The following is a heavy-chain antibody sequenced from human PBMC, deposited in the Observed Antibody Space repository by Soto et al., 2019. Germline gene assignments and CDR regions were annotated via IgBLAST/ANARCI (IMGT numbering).Heavy chain of an antibody. V-gene: IGHV4-34*01. CDR3: ARDIKRYSGSYYDY. Sequence: SETLSLTCAVYGGSFSGYYWSWIRQPPGKWLEWIGEINHSGSTNYNPSLKWRVTISVDTSKNQFSLKLSSVTAADTAVYYCARDIKRYSGSYYDYWGQGTLVTVSS. D-gene: IGHD1-26*01. CDR1: GGSFSGYY. CDR2: INHSGST. J-gene: IGHJ4*02.